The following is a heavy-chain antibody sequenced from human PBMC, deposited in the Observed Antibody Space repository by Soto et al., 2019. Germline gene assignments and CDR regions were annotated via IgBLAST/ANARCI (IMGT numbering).Heavy chain of an antibody. V-gene: IGHV4-30-4*01. Sequence: TPSLTCTVPAGSTSRCVYYRRRIRQPPGKGLEWIGYIYYSGSTYYNPSLKSRVTISVDTSKNQFSLKLSSVTAADTAVYYCARVAYCGGDCYFYGMDVWGQGTTVT. CDR1: AGSTSRCVYY. CDR3: ARVAYCGGDCYFYGMDV. CDR2: IYYSGST. D-gene: IGHD2-21*01. J-gene: IGHJ6*02.